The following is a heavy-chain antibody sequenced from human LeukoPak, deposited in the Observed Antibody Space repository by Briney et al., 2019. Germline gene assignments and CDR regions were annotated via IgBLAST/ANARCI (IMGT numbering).Heavy chain of an antibody. D-gene: IGHD1-14*01. J-gene: IGHJ4*02. Sequence: KPSETLSLTCTVSGGSISSYYCSWIRQPPGKGLEWIGYIYYSGNTNYNSSLKSRVTISVDTSKNQFSLKVRSVTAADTAVYYCARGGWQEITYWGQGTLVTVSS. CDR1: GGSISSYY. CDR3: ARGGWQEITY. V-gene: IGHV4-59*01. CDR2: IYYSGNT.